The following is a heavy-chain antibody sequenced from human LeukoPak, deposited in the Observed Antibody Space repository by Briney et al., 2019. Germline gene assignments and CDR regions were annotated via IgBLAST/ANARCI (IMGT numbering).Heavy chain of an antibody. Sequence: SETLSLTCTVSGGSISTSNYYWGWIRQPPGKGLEWIGNIFYSGSTYYSPSVKSRVTISLDTSRNQFSLKLSSVTAADTAMYYCAKSGGYGLIDYWGQGTRVTVSS. D-gene: IGHD1-26*01. J-gene: IGHJ4*02. V-gene: IGHV4-39*01. CDR3: AKSGGYGLIDY. CDR2: IFYSGST. CDR1: GGSISTSNYY.